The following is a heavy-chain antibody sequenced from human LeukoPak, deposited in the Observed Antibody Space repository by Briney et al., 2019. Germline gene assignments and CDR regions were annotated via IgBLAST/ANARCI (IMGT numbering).Heavy chain of an antibody. CDR2: ISSGSRNT. CDR1: GFTFSSYA. D-gene: IGHD4-23*01. Sequence: GGSLRLSCAASGFTFSSYAMTWVRQAPGKGLEWVSYISSGSRNTNYADTVKGRFTISRYNAKNSLYLQMDSLRDEDTAVYYCARGGTVDLDYWGQGTLVSVSS. V-gene: IGHV3-48*02. J-gene: IGHJ4*02. CDR3: ARGGTVDLDY.